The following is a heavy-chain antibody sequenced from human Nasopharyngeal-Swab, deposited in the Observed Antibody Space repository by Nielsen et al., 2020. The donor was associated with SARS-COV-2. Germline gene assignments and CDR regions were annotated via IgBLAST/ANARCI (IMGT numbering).Heavy chain of an antibody. V-gene: IGHV4-59*01. CDR3: AGISIASAGPYYYGMDA. CDR2: IYYSGST. CDR1: GGSISSYY. Sequence: SETLSLTCTVPGGSISSYYWSWIRQPPGKGLEWIGYIYYSGSTNYNPSLKSRVTISVDTSKNQFSLKLSSVTAADTAVYYCAGISIASAGPYYYGMDAWGQGTTVTVSS. J-gene: IGHJ6*02. D-gene: IGHD6-13*01.